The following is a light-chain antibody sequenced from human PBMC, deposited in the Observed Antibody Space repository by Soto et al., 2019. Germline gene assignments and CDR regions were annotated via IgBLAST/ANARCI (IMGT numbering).Light chain of an antibody. V-gene: IGKV1-5*01. CDR3: QQYNSYLWT. Sequence: DIQMTQSPSTLSASLGDRVTTTCRASQSISSQLAWYQQKPGKAPKLLIYDASSLESGVPSRFSGSGSGTEFTLTISSLQPDDFATYYCQQYNSYLWTFGQGTKVDIK. J-gene: IGKJ1*01. CDR2: DAS. CDR1: QSISSQ.